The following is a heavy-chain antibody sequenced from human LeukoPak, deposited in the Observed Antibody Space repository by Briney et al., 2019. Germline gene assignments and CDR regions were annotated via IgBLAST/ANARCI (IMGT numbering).Heavy chain of an antibody. Sequence: GASVKVSCKASGGTFSSYAISWVRQAPGQGLEWMGGIIPIFGTANYAQKFQGRVTITADESTSTAYMELSSLRSEDTAVYYCARDLGSRSGFGELLFWFDPWGQGPLVTVSS. V-gene: IGHV1-69*01. J-gene: IGHJ5*02. CDR2: IIPIFGTA. CDR3: ARDLGSRSGFGELLFWFDP. D-gene: IGHD3-10*01. CDR1: GGTFSSYA.